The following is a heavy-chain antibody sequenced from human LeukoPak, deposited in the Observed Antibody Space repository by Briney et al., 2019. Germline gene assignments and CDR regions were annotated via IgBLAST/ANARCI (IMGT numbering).Heavy chain of an antibody. J-gene: IGHJ6*03. Sequence: SETLSLTCTVSGGSISSYYWSWIRQPPGKGLEWIGYIYYSGSTNYNPSLKSRVTISVDTSKNQFSLKLSPVTAADTAVYYCARGLKSYYYYYMDVWGKGTTVTVSS. CDR1: GGSISSYY. CDR3: ARGLKSYYYYYMDV. V-gene: IGHV4-59*01. CDR2: IYYSGST.